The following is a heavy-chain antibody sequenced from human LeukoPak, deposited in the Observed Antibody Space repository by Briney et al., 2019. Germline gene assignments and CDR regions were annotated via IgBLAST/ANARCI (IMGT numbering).Heavy chain of an antibody. CDR2: ISYDGSTK. Sequence: GGSLRLSCAASGFAVNSKDMSWVRQAPGKGLEWVTLISYDGSTKYYADSVKGRFAISRDNSQSTVFLQMNSLRAEDTALYYCAKDLHYYVAMDVWGQGTAVTVSS. CDR1: GFAVNSKD. D-gene: IGHD3-10*02. J-gene: IGHJ6*02. CDR3: AKDLHYYVAMDV. V-gene: IGHV3-30*09.